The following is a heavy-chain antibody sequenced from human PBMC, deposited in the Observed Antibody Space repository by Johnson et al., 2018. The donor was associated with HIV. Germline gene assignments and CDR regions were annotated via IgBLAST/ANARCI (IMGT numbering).Heavy chain of an antibody. CDR2: IKSKTDGGTT. CDR3: ITDRGGGTILGVVTHDAFDI. Sequence: VQLVESGGDLVQPGGSLRLSCAASGFTFSNAWMSWVRQAPGKGLEWVGRIKSKTDGGTTDYAAPVKGRFNISRDDSKNTLYLQMNSLKTEDTAVYYCITDRGGGTILGVVTHDAFDIWGQGTMVTVSS. V-gene: IGHV3-15*01. J-gene: IGHJ3*02. CDR1: GFTFSNAW. D-gene: IGHD3-3*01.